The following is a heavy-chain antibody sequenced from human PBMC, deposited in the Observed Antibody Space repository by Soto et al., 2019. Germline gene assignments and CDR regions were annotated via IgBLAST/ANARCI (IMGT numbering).Heavy chain of an antibody. Sequence: EASVKVSCKASGYTFTSYGINWVRQAPGQGLEWMGWISAYNGNTHYAQKLQAWVTMTADTSISTAYLELSRLRSDHTAVYYCAREIRSGYYKYWYFDLWGRGTLVTVSS. CDR3: AREIRSGYYKYWYFDL. V-gene: IGHV1-18*01. CDR1: GYTFTSYG. D-gene: IGHD3-3*01. CDR2: ISAYNGNT. J-gene: IGHJ2*01.